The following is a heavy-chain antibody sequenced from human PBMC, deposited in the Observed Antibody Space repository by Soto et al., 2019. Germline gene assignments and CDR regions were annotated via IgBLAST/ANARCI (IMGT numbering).Heavy chain of an antibody. D-gene: IGHD2-15*01. CDR3: ARSGPYCNGGSCYFQY. CDR2: IIPAFGPA. V-gene: IGHV1-69*01. CDR1: GGTFSSFD. Sequence: QVQLVQSGAEVKKPGSSVKVSCKVSGGTFSSFDISWLRQAPGQRLEWMGGIIPAFGPANYAPKCQGTVSITADDSATTVYMELSSLRSDDTGVYYCARSGPYCNGGSCYFQYWGQGTLVTVSS. J-gene: IGHJ1*01.